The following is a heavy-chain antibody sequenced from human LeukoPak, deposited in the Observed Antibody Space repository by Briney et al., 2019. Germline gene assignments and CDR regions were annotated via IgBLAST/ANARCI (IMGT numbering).Heavy chain of an antibody. V-gene: IGHV4-59*01. J-gene: IGHJ4*02. D-gene: IGHD6-19*01. CDR1: GGSISSYY. Sequence: SETLSLTCTVSGGSISSYYWSWIRQPPGKGLEWIGYIYYSGSPNYNPSLKSRFTISVDTSKNQFSLKLSSVTAAGTAVYYCARGEGYSSGYYLYYFDYWGQGTLVTVSS. CDR2: IYYSGSP. CDR3: ARGEGYSSGYYLYYFDY.